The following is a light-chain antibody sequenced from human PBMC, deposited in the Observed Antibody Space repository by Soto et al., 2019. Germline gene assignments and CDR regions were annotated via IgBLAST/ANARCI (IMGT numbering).Light chain of an antibody. CDR1: SSDIGGYKY. CDR3: SSYAGSNNFVV. Sequence: QSALTQPASVSGSPGQSITISCTGTSSDIGGYKYVSWYQHHPGRAPKFIIYEVNNRPSGVSHRFSGSKSGNTASLTIAGLQTEDEADYYCSSYAGSNNFVVFGGGTKVTVL. CDR2: EVN. V-gene: IGLV2-14*01. J-gene: IGLJ2*01.